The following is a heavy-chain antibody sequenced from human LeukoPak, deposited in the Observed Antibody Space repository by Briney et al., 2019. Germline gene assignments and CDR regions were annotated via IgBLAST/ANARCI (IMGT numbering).Heavy chain of an antibody. CDR2: IKQDGSEK. CDR3: ARAGRFGVFLDYYGMDV. Sequence: GGSLRLSCAASGFTFSSYWMSWVRQAPGKGLEWVANIKQDGSEKYYVDSVKGRFTISRDNAKNSLCLQMNSLRAEDTAVYYCARAGRFGVFLDYYGMDVWGKGTTVTVSS. J-gene: IGHJ6*04. D-gene: IGHD3-10*01. CDR1: GFTFSSYW. V-gene: IGHV3-7*03.